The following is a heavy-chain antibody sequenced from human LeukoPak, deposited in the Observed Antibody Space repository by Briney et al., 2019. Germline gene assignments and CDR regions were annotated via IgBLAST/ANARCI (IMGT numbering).Heavy chain of an antibody. CDR3: ARGSGAMELRWYYFDY. CDR2: IVVGSGNT. CDR1: GFTFTSSA. J-gene: IGHJ4*02. Sequence: ASVKVSCKASGFTFTSSAVQWVRQARGQRLEWIGWIVVGSGNTNYAQKFQERVTITRDMSTSTAYMELSSLRSEDTAVYYCARGSGAMELRWYYFDYWGQGTLVTVSS. D-gene: IGHD1-7*01. V-gene: IGHV1-58*01.